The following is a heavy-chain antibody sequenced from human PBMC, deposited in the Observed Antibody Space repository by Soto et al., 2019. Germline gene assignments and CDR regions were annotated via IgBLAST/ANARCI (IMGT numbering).Heavy chain of an antibody. D-gene: IGHD5-12*01. V-gene: IGHV4-34*01. CDR3: ARSAMGGYDRGPYFDY. CDR2: INHSGST. CDR1: GGSFNAYY. Sequence: SETLSLTCAVYGGSFNAYYWRWTWIRQPPGKGLEWIGEINHSGSTNYNPSLKSRVAISVDTSKNQFSLKLSSVTAADTAVYFCARSAMGGYDRGPYFDYWGRGTLVTVSS. J-gene: IGHJ4*02.